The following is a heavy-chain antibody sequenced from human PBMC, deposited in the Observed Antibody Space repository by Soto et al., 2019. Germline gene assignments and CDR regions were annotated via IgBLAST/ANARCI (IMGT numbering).Heavy chain of an antibody. Sequence: EVQLLESGGGLVQPGGSLRISCTASGFTFDNYAMAWVRQAPGKGLEWVAGISGSGDRTNYVDSVKGRFTISRDNSKNRLYLQMKSLRAEDTALYYCANDYGVRRIMTALFDSWGQGTLVAVSS. V-gene: IGHV3-23*01. D-gene: IGHD3-10*01. CDR1: GFTFDNYA. CDR2: ISGSGDRT. CDR3: ANDYGVRRIMTALFDS. J-gene: IGHJ5*01.